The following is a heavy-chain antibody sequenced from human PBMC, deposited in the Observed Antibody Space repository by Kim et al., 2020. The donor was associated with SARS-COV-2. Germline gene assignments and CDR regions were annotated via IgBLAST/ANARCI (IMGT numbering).Heavy chain of an antibody. J-gene: IGHJ3*01. CDR2: IKEDGSEK. CDR1: GFTFSNYW. V-gene: IGHV3-7*03. CDR3: ARTRV. Sequence: GGSLRLSCAASGFTFSNYWMTWVRQAPGKGLEWVANIKEDGSEKYYADSVKGRFTISRDNAKNSLYLQMNSLRAEDAAMYYCARTRVCGPGSIVTVSS.